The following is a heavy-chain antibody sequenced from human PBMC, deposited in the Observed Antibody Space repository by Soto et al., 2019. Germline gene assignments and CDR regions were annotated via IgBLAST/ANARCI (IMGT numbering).Heavy chain of an antibody. D-gene: IGHD6-19*01. V-gene: IGHV3-30-3*01. CDR2: ISSDGSNN. J-gene: IGHJ3*02. CDR1: GFTFSSYA. CDR3: ARGGGEQWQDALDI. Sequence: QVQLVESGGGVVQPGRSLRLSCAASGFTFSSYAMHWVRQAPGKGLEWVAVISSDGSNNNYADSVKGRFTISKDNSNNRLYLEMNSLRVEDTAVYYCARGGGEQWQDALDIWGQGTMVTVSS.